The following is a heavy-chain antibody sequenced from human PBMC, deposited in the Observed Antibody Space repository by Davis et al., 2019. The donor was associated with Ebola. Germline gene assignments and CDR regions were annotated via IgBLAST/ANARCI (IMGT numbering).Heavy chain of an antibody. CDR2: IYYSGTT. J-gene: IGHJ4*02. CDR3: ARADYFDY. CDR1: GGSISSYY. Sequence: MPGGSLRLSCTVSGGSISSYYWSWIRQPPGKGLEWIGYIYYSGTTNYNPSLKGRVTISIDTSKNQFSLKLSSVTAADTAVYFCARADYFDYWGQGTLVTVSS. V-gene: IGHV4-59*01.